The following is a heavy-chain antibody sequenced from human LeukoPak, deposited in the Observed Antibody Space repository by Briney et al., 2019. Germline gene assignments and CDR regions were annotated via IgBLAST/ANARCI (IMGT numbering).Heavy chain of an antibody. CDR3: ARARYYYDIRVVA. Sequence: AASVKVSCKASGYTFTGYYMHWVRQAPGQGLECMGWINTNSGGTNYAQKFQGRVTMTSDTYISTAYMELSRLRSDDTAVYYCARARYYYDIRVVAWGQGTLVTVSS. CDR2: INTNSGGT. V-gene: IGHV1-2*02. J-gene: IGHJ5*02. CDR1: GYTFTGYY. D-gene: IGHD3-22*01.